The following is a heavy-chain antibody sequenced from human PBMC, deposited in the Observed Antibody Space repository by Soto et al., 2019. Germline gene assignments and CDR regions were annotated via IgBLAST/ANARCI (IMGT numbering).Heavy chain of an antibody. CDR1: GFTFSSYW. Sequence: GGSLRLSCAASGFTFSSYWMSWVRQAPGKGLEWVANIKQDGSDNYYVDSVRGRFTISRDNAKNSLYLQMNSLRAEDTAVYYCVTDHEGSYGCGPFDYWGQGTLVTVSS. D-gene: IGHD5-18*01. J-gene: IGHJ4*02. CDR2: IKQDGSDN. V-gene: IGHV3-7*03. CDR3: VTDHEGSYGCGPFDY.